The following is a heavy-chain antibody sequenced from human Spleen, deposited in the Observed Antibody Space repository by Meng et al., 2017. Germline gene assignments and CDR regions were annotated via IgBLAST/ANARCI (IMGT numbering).Heavy chain of an antibody. CDR3: ARDVSKGGDWYFDL. Sequence: GESLKISCAGSGFTFNNYAMTWVRQAPGRGLEWVSAIGGRGRNTYYADSVKGRFTISRDNSKNTLYLQMNSLRAEDTAVYSCARDVSKGGDWYFDLWGRGTLVTVSS. CDR2: IGGRGRNT. CDR1: GFTFNNYA. J-gene: IGHJ2*01. D-gene: IGHD2-21*01. V-gene: IGHV3-23*01.